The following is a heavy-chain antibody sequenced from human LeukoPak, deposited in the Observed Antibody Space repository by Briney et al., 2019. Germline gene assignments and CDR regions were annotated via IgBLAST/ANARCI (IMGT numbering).Heavy chain of an antibody. D-gene: IGHD3-16*01. J-gene: IGHJ3*01. Sequence: PGGSLRLSCAGSGFTFGDHFMAWIRQTPGKGPQRTAYIVRDSDDKVYVDSVRGRFTISKEKGKNLMYLQMSRLTAEDTAVYYCARELGVSRAFDVWGQGTMVTVSS. CDR3: ARELGVSRAFDV. CDR2: IVRDSDDK. V-gene: IGHV3-11*05. CDR1: GFTFGDHF.